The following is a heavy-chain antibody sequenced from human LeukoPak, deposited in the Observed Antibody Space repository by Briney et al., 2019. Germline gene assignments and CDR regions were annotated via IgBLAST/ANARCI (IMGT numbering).Heavy chain of an antibody. V-gene: IGHV1-46*01. CDR2: INPSGGST. CDR1: GYTFTSYY. J-gene: IGHJ3*02. CDR3: ARVGHGIYGDYVRDAFDI. Sequence: ASVKVSCKASGYTFTSYYMHWVRQAPGQGLEWMGIINPSGGSTSYAQKFQGRVTMTRDMSTSTVYMELSSLRSEDTAVYYCARVGHGIYGDYVRDAFDIWGQGTMVTVSS. D-gene: IGHD4-17*01.